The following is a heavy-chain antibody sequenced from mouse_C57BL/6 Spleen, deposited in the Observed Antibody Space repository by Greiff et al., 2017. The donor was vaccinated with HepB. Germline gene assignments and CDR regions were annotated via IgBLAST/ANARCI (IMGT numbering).Heavy chain of an antibody. J-gene: IGHJ3*01. V-gene: IGHV5-17*01. Sequence: EVMLVESGGGLVKPGGSLKLSCAASGFTFSDYGMHLVRQAPEKGLEWVAYISSGSSTIYYADTVKGRFTISRDNAKNTLFLQMTSLRSEDTAMYYCARGGTYYGSRRFAYWGQGTLVTVSA. D-gene: IGHD1-1*01. CDR2: ISSGSSTI. CDR1: GFTFSDYG. CDR3: ARGGTYYGSRRFAY.